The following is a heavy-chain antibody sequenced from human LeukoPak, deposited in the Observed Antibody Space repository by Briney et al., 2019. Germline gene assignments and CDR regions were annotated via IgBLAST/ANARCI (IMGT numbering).Heavy chain of an antibody. CDR3: ARPTGEGSSWYPNWFDP. Sequence: SETLSLTCTVSGGSISSSSYYWGWIRQPPGKGPEWIGSIYYSGSTYYNPSLKSRVTISVDTSKNQFSLKLSSVTAADTAVYYCARPTGEGSSWYPNWFDPWGQGTLVTVSS. CDR2: IYYSGST. CDR1: GGSISSSSYY. D-gene: IGHD6-13*01. V-gene: IGHV4-39*01. J-gene: IGHJ5*02.